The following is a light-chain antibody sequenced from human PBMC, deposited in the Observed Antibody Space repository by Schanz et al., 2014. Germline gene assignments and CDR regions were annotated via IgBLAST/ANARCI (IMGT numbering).Light chain of an antibody. CDR3: NSYAGSNNVI. J-gene: IGLJ2*01. CDR1: SSDVGGYDY. V-gene: IGLV2-8*01. Sequence: QSALTQPPSASGSPGQSVTVSCTGTSSDVGGYDYVSWYQQLPGKAPKLMIYEVSKRPSGVPGRFSGSKSGNTASLTVSGLQAEDEADYYCNSYAGSNNVIFGGGTKLTVL. CDR2: EVS.